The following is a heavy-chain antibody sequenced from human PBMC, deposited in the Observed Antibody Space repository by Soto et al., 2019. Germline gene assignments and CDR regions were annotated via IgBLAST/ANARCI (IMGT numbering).Heavy chain of an antibody. V-gene: IGHV3-30*18. J-gene: IGHJ4*02. D-gene: IGHD2-15*01. CDR2: ISYDGSNK. CDR3: AKDRMSYCSGGSCHKVDY. Sequence: GGSLRLSCAASGFTFSSYGMHWVRQAPGKGLEWVAVISYDGSNKYYADSVKGRFTISRDNSKNTRYLQMNSLSAEETAVYYCAKDRMSYCSGGSCHKVDYWGQGTLVTVSS. CDR1: GFTFSSYG.